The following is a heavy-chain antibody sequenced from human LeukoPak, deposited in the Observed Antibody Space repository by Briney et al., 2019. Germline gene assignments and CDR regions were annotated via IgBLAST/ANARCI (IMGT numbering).Heavy chain of an antibody. J-gene: IGHJ4*02. CDR2: IYYSGST. CDR3: ARVAGPREYYFDY. V-gene: IGHV4-59*01. CDR1: GGSISSYY. Sequence: SETLSLTCTVSGGSISSYYWSWIRQPPGKGLEWIGYIYYSGSTNYNPSLKSRVTISVDTSKNQFSLKLSSVTAADTAVYYCARVAGPREYYFDYWGQGTLVTVSS. D-gene: IGHD3-10*01.